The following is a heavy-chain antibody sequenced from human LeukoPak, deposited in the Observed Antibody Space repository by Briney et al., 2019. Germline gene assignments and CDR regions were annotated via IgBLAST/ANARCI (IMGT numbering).Heavy chain of an antibody. V-gene: IGHV4-38-2*01. CDR2: IYHSGST. CDR3: ARPAGYYYYWDV. D-gene: IGHD3-10*01. J-gene: IGHJ6*03. Sequence: PSETLSLTCAVSGYSISSGYYWGWIRQPPGKGLEWIGSIYHSGSTYYNPSLKSRVTISVDTSKNQFSLKLSSVTAAETAVDNCARPAGYYYYWDVWGKGTTVTVSS. CDR1: GYSISSGYY.